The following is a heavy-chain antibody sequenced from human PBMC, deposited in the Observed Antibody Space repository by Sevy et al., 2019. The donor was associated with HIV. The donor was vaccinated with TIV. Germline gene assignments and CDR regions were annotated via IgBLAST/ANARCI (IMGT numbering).Heavy chain of an antibody. CDR2: IKQDGNEK. CDR1: GFTFNKYW. D-gene: IGHD6-19*01. CDR3: ARGISTGWYPNWFDP. Sequence: GGSLRLSCTASGFTFNKYWMSWLRQAPGKGLEWVANIKQDGNEKYYVDSVKGRFTISRDNAKNSLYLEMNSLRAEDTAVYYCARGISTGWYPNWFDPWGQGTLDTVSS. V-gene: IGHV3-7*01. J-gene: IGHJ5*02.